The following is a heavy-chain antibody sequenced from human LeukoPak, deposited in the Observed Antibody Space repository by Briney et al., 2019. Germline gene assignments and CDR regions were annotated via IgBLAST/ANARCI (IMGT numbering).Heavy chain of an antibody. V-gene: IGHV1-8*01. Sequence: ASVKVSCKASGYTFTSYDINWVRQATGQGLEWMGWMNPNSGNTGYAQKFQGRVTVTRNTSISTAYMELSSLRSEDTAVYYCARGPYYDILTGYYKEGVDYWGQGTLVTVSS. CDR3: ARGPYYDILTGYYKEGVDY. CDR2: MNPNSGNT. CDR1: GYTFTSYD. D-gene: IGHD3-9*01. J-gene: IGHJ4*02.